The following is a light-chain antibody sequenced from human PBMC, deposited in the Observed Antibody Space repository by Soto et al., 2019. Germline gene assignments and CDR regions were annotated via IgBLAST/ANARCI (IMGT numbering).Light chain of an antibody. CDR3: QQSSNWPPWS. Sequence: EIVLTQSPATLSLSPGEIATFSCKASQGVGTSLAWFQQKPGQAPRLLIYDASVRATGIPARFSGSGSGTDVTITVNRLQPEDIAMYYCQQSSNWPPWSFSPGTRVEI. J-gene: IGKJ1*01. CDR1: QGVGTS. V-gene: IGKV3-11*01. CDR2: DAS.